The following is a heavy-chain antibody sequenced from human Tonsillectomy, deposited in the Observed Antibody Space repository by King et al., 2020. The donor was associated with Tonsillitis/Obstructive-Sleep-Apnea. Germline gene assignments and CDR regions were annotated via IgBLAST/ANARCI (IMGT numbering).Heavy chain of an antibody. Sequence: HVPLVESGGGVVQPGRSLRLSCAASGFTFSTYAMHWVRPAPGKGLEWVAVISYDGSDKYYADSVKGRFTISRDNSKNTLYLQMNSLRGEDTAVYYCAGITGWSTRIDYWGQGALVTVSS. V-gene: IGHV3-30*01. D-gene: IGHD6-19*01. J-gene: IGHJ4*02. CDR2: ISYDGSDK. CDR3: AGITGWSTRIDY. CDR1: GFTFSTYA.